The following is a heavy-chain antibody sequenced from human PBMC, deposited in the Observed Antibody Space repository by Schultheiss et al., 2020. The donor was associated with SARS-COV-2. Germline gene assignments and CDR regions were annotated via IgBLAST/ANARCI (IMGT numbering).Heavy chain of an antibody. Sequence: SETLSLTCAVSGYEITSGYFWGWIRQPPGKGLEWIGSIYYSGSTYYNPSLKSRVTISVDTSKNQFSLKLSSVTAADTAVYYCAKDRSRGYSYGRNIGQGGMDVWGQGTTVTVSS. J-gene: IGHJ6*02. D-gene: IGHD5-18*01. V-gene: IGHV4-38-2*02. CDR2: IYYSGST. CDR1: GYEITSGYF. CDR3: AKDRSRGYSYGRNIGQGGMDV.